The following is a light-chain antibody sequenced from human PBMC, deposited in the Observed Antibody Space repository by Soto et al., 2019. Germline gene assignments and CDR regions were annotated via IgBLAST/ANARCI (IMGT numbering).Light chain of an antibody. Sequence: DIQMTQSPSSLSASLGDRVTITCRASQSISNFLNWFQHKPGKAPKVLISAASTLQSGVPSRFSGSVSGTDFTLTISSPQPEDSASYYCQQYYNSVLTVGGGTKVDSK. CDR2: AAS. CDR1: QSISNF. V-gene: IGKV1-39*01. CDR3: QQYYNSVLT. J-gene: IGKJ4*01.